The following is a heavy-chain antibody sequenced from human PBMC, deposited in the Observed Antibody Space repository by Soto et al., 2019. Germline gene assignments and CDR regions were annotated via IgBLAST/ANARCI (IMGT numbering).Heavy chain of an antibody. V-gene: IGHV3-30*18. D-gene: IGHD3-10*01. CDR3: AKDRKVRGVSAFDI. CDR2: ISYDGSNK. CDR1: GFTFSSYG. Sequence: GGSLRLSCAASGFTFSSYGMHWVRQAPGKGLEWVAVISYDGSNKYYADSVKGRFTISRDNSKNTLYLQMNSLRAEDTAVYYCAKDRKVRGVSAFDIWGQGTMVTVSS. J-gene: IGHJ3*02.